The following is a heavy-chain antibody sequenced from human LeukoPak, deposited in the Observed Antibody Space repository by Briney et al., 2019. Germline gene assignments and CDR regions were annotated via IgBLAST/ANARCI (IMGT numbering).Heavy chain of an antibody. Sequence: GESLKISCQGSGYSFTNYWIGWVRQMPGKGLEWMGLIYPGDSDTRYSPSFQGQVTISADKSISTAYLQWSDLKASDTAMYYCARFQSMDVWGQGTTVIVSS. V-gene: IGHV5-51*01. CDR1: GYSFTNYW. CDR3: ARFQSMDV. J-gene: IGHJ6*02. CDR2: IYPGDSDT.